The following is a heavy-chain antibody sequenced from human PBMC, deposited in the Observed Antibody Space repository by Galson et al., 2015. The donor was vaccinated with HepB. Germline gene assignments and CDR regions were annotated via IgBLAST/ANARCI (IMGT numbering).Heavy chain of an antibody. CDR3: ATDIAVATDWFDP. CDR1: GFTFSDYY. CDR2: ISSSSAII. Sequence: SLRLSCAASGFTFSDYYMSWIRQAPGKGLEWISYISSSSAIIYYADSVKGRFTISRDNAKNSLYLQMNSLRGEDTAVYYCATDIAVATDWFDPWGQGTLVTVSS. J-gene: IGHJ5*02. V-gene: IGHV3-11*01. D-gene: IGHD6-19*01.